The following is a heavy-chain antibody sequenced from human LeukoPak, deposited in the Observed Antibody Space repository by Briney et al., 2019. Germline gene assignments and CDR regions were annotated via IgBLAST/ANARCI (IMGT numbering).Heavy chain of an antibody. V-gene: IGHV4-39*07. CDR1: GGSISSSSYY. J-gene: IGHJ6*03. CDR3: ARDYYENYYMDV. CDR2: IYYSGST. D-gene: IGHD3-22*01. Sequence: PSETLSLTCTVSGGSISSSSYYWGWIRQPPGKGLEWIGSIYYSGSTNYNPSLKSRVTISVDTSKNQFSLKLSSVTAADTAVYYCARDYYENYYMDVWGKGTTVTVSS.